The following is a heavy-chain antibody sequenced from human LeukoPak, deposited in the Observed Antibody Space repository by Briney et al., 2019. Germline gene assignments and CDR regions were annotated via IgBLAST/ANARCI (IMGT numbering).Heavy chain of an antibody. CDR2: IWYDGSNK. V-gene: IGHV3-33*06. CDR3: AKGGSGLYRTYNWFDP. D-gene: IGHD6-19*01. Sequence: GGSLRLSCAASGFTFTSYGMHWIRQAPGKGLEWVAVIWYDGSNKFYTDSVKGRFTISRDNSKNTLYLQMDSLRAEDTAVYYCAKGGSGLYRTYNWFDPWGQGTLVTVSS. J-gene: IGHJ5*02. CDR1: GFTFTSYG.